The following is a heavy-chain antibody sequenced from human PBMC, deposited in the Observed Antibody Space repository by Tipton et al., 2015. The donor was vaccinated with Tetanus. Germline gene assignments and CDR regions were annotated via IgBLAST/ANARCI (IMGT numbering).Heavy chain of an antibody. J-gene: IGHJ3*02. CDR2: IYSSGST. Sequence: GLVKPSQTLSLTCTVSGGSISGGRYYWSWIRQRPGKGLEWIGDIYSSGSTYSDPSLKGRVTISVDRSENQFSLKLNSVTAADTAMYYCARLLVADAFDIWGQGTMVTVSS. CDR3: ARLLVADAFDI. V-gene: IGHV4-30-2*01. CDR1: GGSISGGRYY. D-gene: IGHD2-8*02.